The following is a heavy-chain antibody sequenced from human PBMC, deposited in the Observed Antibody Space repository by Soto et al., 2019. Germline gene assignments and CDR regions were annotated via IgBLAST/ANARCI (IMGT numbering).Heavy chain of an antibody. CDR3: VRTSLVVAAATREDY. CDR2: INSDGSST. V-gene: IGHV3-74*01. CDR1: GFTFSSYW. J-gene: IGHJ4*02. Sequence: EVQLVESGGGLVQPGGSLRLSCAASGFTFSSYWMHWVRQAPGKGLVWVSRINSDGSSTSYADSVKGRFTISRDNAKNTLYLQMNCLRAADTAVYYCVRTSLVVAAATREDYWGQGTLVTVSS. D-gene: IGHD2-15*01.